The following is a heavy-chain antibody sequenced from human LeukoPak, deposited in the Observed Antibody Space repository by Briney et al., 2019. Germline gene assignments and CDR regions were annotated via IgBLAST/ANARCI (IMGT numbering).Heavy chain of an antibody. CDR1: GGSISSYY. V-gene: IGHV4-59*01. J-gene: IGHJ4*02. CDR3: ARFPNRGGYFWSRPNLDGDY. Sequence: SETLSLTCTVSGGSISSYYWSWIRQPPGKGLEWIGYIYYSGSTNYNPSLKSRVTISVDTTKNQFSLKLSSVTAADTAVYYCARFPNRGGYFWSRPNLDGDYWGQGPWSPSPQ. D-gene: IGHD2-21*01. CDR2: IYYSGST.